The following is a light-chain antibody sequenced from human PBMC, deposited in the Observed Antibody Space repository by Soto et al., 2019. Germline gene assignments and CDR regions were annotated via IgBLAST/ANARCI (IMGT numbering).Light chain of an antibody. CDR3: LQDYNRPYT. CDR2: AAS. CDR1: QGIGND. Sequence: AIQMTQSPSSLSASVGDRVIITCRSSQGIGNDLGWYQQKPGKAPKLLIYAASRLESGVPSRFSGSGSGTDFTLTISRLQPEDFATYYCLQDYNRPYTFGQGSRLEIK. J-gene: IGKJ2*01. V-gene: IGKV1-6*01.